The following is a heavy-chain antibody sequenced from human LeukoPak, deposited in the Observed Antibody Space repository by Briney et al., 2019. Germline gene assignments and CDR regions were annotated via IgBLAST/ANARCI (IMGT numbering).Heavy chain of an antibody. CDR2: INTNTGNP. CDR1: GYTFTSYP. D-gene: IGHD3-22*01. J-gene: IGHJ3*02. V-gene: IGHV7-4-1*02. CDR3: AREHHSDSSGTIDTFNI. Sequence: GASVKVSCKASGYTFTSYPMNWVRQAPGQGLEWMGWINTNTGNPTYAQGFTGRFVFSLDTSVSTAYLQISSLKAEDTAVYYCAREHHSDSSGTIDTFNIWGQGTMVAVSS.